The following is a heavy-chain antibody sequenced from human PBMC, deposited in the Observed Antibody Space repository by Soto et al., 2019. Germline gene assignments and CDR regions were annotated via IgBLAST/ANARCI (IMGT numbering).Heavy chain of an antibody. J-gene: IGHJ4*02. V-gene: IGHV3-74*01. D-gene: IGHD3-9*01. CDR1: GFTFSSHW. Sequence: EVQLVESGGGLVQPGGSLRLSCAASGFTFSSHWMHWVRQAPGKGLVWLTRINNDGSSTVYADSVEGRFTISRDNARNKVYLQMSGLRIDDTAVYYCSRGGFASFDLWGQGTVVTVSS. CDR3: SRGGFASFDL. CDR2: INNDGSST.